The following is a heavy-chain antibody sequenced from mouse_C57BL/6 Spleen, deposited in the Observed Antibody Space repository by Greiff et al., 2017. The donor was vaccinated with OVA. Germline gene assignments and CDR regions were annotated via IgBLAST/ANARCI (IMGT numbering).Heavy chain of an antibody. CDR1: GYTFTDYE. CDR2: IDPETGGT. J-gene: IGHJ1*03. D-gene: IGHD1-1*01. Sequence: QVQLQQSGAELVRPGASVTLSCKASGYTFTDYEMHWVKQTPVHGLEWIGAIDPETGGTAYNQKFKGKAILTADKSSSTAYMELRSRTSEDSAVYYCTRPVVATDWYCDVWGTGTTVTVSS. CDR3: TRPVVATDWYCDV. V-gene: IGHV1-15*01.